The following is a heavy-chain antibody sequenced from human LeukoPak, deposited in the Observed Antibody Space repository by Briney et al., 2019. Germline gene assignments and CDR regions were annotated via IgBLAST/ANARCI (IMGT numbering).Heavy chain of an antibody. J-gene: IGHJ4*03. V-gene: IGHV3-21*01. CDR1: GFTFSSYN. CDR3: ARDPGLSGLAEAGFCDY. D-gene: IGHD6-13*01. Sequence: PGGSLRLSCAASGFTFSSYNMNWVRQAPGKGLEWVSFISSSSRYMYYTDSVKGRFTISRDNAKNSLNLQMNSLRAEDTAVYYCARDPGLSGLAEAGFCDYWGQGTLVTVSS. CDR2: ISSSSRYM.